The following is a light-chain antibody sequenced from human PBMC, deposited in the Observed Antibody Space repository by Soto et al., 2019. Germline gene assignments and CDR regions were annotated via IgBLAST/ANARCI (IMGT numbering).Light chain of an antibody. CDR3: QVWDSSSDHVV. V-gene: IGLV3-21*04. Sequence: SYELTQAPSVSVDPGKTARITCGGKNIGSKSVHWYQQKPGQAPVLVIYYDSDRPSGIPERFSGSNSGNTATLTISRVEAGDEADYYCQVWDSSSDHVVFGGGTKVTVL. CDR1: NIGSKS. CDR2: YDS. J-gene: IGLJ2*01.